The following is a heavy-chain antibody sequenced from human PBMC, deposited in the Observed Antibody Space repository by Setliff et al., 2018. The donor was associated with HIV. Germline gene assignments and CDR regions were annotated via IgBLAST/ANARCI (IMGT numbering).Heavy chain of an antibody. J-gene: IGHJ3*02. V-gene: IGHV1-24*01. CDR2: FDPEDGKT. CDR1: GYTLTKLS. CDR3: ASGPLVYYDSPGAFDI. Sequence: ASVKVSCKVSGYTLTKLSIHWVRQGPGKGLEWMGGFDPEDGKTIYAQKLQGRVTMTTDTSTSTAYMELRSLRSDDTAVYYCASGPLVYYDSPGAFDIWGQGTMVTVSS. D-gene: IGHD3-22*01.